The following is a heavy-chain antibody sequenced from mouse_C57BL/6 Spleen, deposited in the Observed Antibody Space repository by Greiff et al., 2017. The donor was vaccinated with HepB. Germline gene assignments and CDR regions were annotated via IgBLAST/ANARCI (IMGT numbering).Heavy chain of an antibody. D-gene: IGHD1-1*01. CDR3: ASLYYYGSSYEGYFDV. V-gene: IGHV3-6*01. CDR2: ISYDGSN. J-gene: IGHJ1*03. CDR1: GYSITSGYY. Sequence: EVKVEESGPGLVKPSQSLSLTCSVTGYSITSGYYWNWIRQFPGNKLEWMGYISYDGSNNYNPSLKNRISITRDTSKNQFFLKLNSVTTEDTATYYWASLYYYGSSYEGYFDVWGTGTTVTVSS.